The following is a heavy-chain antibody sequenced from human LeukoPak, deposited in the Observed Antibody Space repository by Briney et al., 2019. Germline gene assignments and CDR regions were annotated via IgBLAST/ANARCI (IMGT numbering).Heavy chain of an antibody. D-gene: IGHD2-8*02. V-gene: IGHV4-39*07. J-gene: IGHJ4*02. CDR1: GGSISSSSYY. CDR3: ARGSTGGIFDY. Sequence: SETLSLTCTVSGGSISSSSYYWGWIRQPPGTGLEWIGSIYYSGSTYYNPSLKSRVTISVDTSKNQFSLKLSSVTAADTAVYYCARGSTGGIFDYWGQGTLVTVSS. CDR2: IYYSGST.